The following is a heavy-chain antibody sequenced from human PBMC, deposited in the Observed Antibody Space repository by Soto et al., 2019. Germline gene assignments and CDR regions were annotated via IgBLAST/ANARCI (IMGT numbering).Heavy chain of an antibody. CDR2: IYYSGST. Sequence: SETLSLTCTVSGGSVSSGSYYWSWIRQPPGKGLEWIGYIYYSGSTNYNPSLKSRVTISVDTSKNQFSLKLSSVTAADTAVYYCARDSSSRYDAGLYNWFDPWGQGTLVTVSS. J-gene: IGHJ5*02. D-gene: IGHD6-13*01. CDR3: ARDSSSRYDAGLYNWFDP. CDR1: GGSVSSGSYY. V-gene: IGHV4-61*01.